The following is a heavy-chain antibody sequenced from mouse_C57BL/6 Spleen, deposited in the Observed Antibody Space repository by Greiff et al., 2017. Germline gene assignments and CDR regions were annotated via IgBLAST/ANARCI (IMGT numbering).Heavy chain of an antibody. J-gene: IGHJ2*01. CDR1: GYTFTSYW. V-gene: IGHV1-5*01. CDR3: TRWGPHYDPYYFDY. D-gene: IGHD2-4*01. CDR2: IYPGNSDT. Sequence: EVQLQQSGTVLARPGASVTMSCKTSGYTFTSYWMHWVKQRPGPGLEWIGAIYPGNSDTSYNQKFKGKAKLTAVTSASTAYMELSSLTNEDSAVYYCTRWGPHYDPYYFDYWGQGTTLTVSS.